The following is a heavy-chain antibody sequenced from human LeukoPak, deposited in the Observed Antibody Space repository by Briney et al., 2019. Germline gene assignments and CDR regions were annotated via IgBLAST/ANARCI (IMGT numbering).Heavy chain of an antibody. J-gene: IGHJ5*02. CDR1: GFTFSDYY. Sequence: PGGSLRLSCAASGFTFSDYYMNWIRQAPEKGLEWVSYISITGSAMYYAGSVKGRFTISRDNAKNSLYLQMNSLRAEDTAIYYCASDSSGYFGPWGPGTLVTVSS. CDR2: ISITGSAM. CDR3: ASDSSGYFGP. V-gene: IGHV3-11*01. D-gene: IGHD3-22*01.